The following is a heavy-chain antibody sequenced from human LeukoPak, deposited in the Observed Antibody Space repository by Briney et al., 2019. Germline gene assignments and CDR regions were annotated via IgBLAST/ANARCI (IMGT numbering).Heavy chain of an antibody. J-gene: IGHJ3*02. V-gene: IGHV3-30*02. Sequence: GESLRLSCAASGFTFSSYGMHWVRQAPGKGLEWVAFIRYDGSNKYYADSVKGRFTISRDNSKNTLYLQMNSLRAEDTAVYYCARDPTYYYDSSGYPPGDAFDIWGQGTMVTVSS. CDR3: ARDPTYYYDSSGYPPGDAFDI. CDR1: GFTFSSYG. D-gene: IGHD3-22*01. CDR2: IRYDGSNK.